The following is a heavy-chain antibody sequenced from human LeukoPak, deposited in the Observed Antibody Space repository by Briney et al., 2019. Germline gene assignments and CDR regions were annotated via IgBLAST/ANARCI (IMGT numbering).Heavy chain of an antibody. CDR3: ARHGTTLGYSFGETMDY. J-gene: IGHJ4*02. CDR2: IYYSGST. V-gene: IGHV4-59*01. CDR1: GGSISSYY. D-gene: IGHD5-18*01. Sequence: SETLSLTCTVSGGSISSYYWSWIRQPPGKGLEWIGYIYYSGSTNYNPSLKSRVTISVDTSKNQFSLNLTSVTTADTAVYYCARHGTTLGYSFGETMDYWGQGTLVTVSS.